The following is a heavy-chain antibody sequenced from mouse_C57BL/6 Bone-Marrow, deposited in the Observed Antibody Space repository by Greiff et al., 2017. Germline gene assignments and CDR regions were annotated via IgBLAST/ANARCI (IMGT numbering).Heavy chain of an antibody. J-gene: IGHJ1*03. CDR3: ASLIYYDYDGYFDV. V-gene: IGHV1-39*01. D-gene: IGHD2-4*01. CDR2: INPNYGTT. CDR1: GYSFTDYN. Sequence: EVQLQQSGPELVNPGASVKISCKASGYSFTDYNMNWVKQSNGKSLEWIGVINPNYGTTSYNQKFKGKATLTVDQSSSTAYMQLNSLTSEDSAVYYCASLIYYDYDGYFDVWGTGTTVTVSS.